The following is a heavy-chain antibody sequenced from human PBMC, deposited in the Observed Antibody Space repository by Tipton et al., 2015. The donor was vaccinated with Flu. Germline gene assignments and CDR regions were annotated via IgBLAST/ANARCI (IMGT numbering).Heavy chain of an antibody. CDR1: GGSFSGYY. Sequence: GLVKPSETLSLTCAVYGGSFSGYYRSWIRQPPGKGLEWIGEIKHSGSTNYNPSLKSRVTISVDTSKNQFSLKLSSVTAADTAVYYGARGPETGIAADWGQGTLVTVSS. J-gene: IGHJ4*02. CDR3: ARGPETGIAAD. V-gene: IGHV4-34*01. D-gene: IGHD6-13*01. CDR2: IKHSGST.